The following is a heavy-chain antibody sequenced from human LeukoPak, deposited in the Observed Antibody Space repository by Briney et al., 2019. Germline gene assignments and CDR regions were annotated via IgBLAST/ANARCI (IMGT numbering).Heavy chain of an antibody. D-gene: IGHD1-26*01. CDR2: TRNKANSYTT. J-gene: IGHJ4*02. V-gene: IGHV3-72*01. CDR1: GFTFSDHY. Sequence: GGSLRLSCAASGFTFSDHYMDWVRQAPGKGLEWVGRTRNKANSYTTEYAASVKGRFTISRDDSKNSLYLQMNSLKTEDTAVYYCARSGSGTYSHFDYWGQGTLVTVSS. CDR3: ARSGSGTYSHFDY.